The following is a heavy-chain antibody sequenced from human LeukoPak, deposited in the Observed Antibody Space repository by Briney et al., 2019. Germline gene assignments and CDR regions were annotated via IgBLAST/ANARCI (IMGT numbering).Heavy chain of an antibody. CDR3: ARVGGIVPAALDWYFDL. CDR1: GGTFSSYA. D-gene: IGHD2-2*01. J-gene: IGHJ2*01. CDR2: IIPIFGTA. Sequence: SVKVSCKASGGTFSSYAISWVRQAPGQGLEWMGGIIPIFGTANYAQKFQGRVTITADESTSTAYMELSSLRSEDTAVYYCARVGGIVPAALDWYFDLWGRGTLVTVSS. V-gene: IGHV1-69*13.